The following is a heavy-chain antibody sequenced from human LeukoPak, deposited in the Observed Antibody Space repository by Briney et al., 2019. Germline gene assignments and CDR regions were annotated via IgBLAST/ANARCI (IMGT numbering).Heavy chain of an antibody. CDR1: GGSISSSSYY. V-gene: IGHV4-39*01. CDR3: ARSARDAFDI. Sequence: SETLSLTCTVSGGSISSSSYYWGWIRQPPGKGLEWIGGIYYSGSTYYNPSLKSRVTISVDTSKNQFSLKLSSVTAADTAVYYCARSARDAFDIWGQGTMVTVSS. CDR2: IYYSGST. J-gene: IGHJ3*02.